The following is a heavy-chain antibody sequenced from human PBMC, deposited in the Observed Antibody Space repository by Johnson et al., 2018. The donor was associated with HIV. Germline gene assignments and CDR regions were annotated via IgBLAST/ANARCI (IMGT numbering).Heavy chain of an antibody. Sequence: QVHLVESGGGLVQPGGSLRLSCAASGFTFSDYYMSWIRQAPGKGLEWVSFISSSGSTKYYADSVKGRFTISRDNAKNSLYLQMNSLRAEDTAVYYCSGGFYYGSGSYHGAFDIWGQGTVVAVSS. V-gene: IGHV3-11*01. CDR1: GFTFSDYY. CDR2: ISSSGSTK. CDR3: SGGFYYGSGSYHGAFDI. D-gene: IGHD3-10*01. J-gene: IGHJ3*02.